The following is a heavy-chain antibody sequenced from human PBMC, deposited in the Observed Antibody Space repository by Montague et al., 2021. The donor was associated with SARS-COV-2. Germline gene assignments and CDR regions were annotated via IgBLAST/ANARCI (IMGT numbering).Heavy chain of an antibody. V-gene: IGHV4-39*01. CDR1: GDSVMSATHY. CDR3: SSRLTGLEPPFDP. Sequence: SETLSLTCDVSGDSVMSATHYWAWIRQPPGRGLEWIGDIYYNVSTMYNPSLKSRGTMSVDTSKNQYSLHLNLVTAADTAVDYYSSRLTGLEPPFDPWGQGILVIVSS. D-gene: IGHD1-1*01. CDR2: IYYNVST. J-gene: IGHJ5*02.